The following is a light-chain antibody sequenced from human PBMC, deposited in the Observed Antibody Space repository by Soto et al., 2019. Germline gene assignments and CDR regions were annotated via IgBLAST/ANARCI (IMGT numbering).Light chain of an antibody. CDR1: SSDVGGYNY. V-gene: IGLV2-14*01. CDR3: SSYTSSSTLV. J-gene: IGLJ2*01. CDR2: EVS. Sequence: QSALTQPAPVSGSPGQSITISCTGSSSDVGGYNYVSWYQQHPGKAPKLMIYEVSNRPSGISNRFSGSKSGNTASLTLSGLQAEDEADYYCSSYTSSSTLVFGGGTKLTVL.